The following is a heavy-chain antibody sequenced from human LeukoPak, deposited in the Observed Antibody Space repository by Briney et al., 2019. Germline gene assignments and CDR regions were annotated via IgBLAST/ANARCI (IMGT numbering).Heavy chain of an antibody. J-gene: IGHJ4*02. CDR1: GGTFSSYA. CDR2: IIPIFGTA. Sequence: GASVKVSCTASGGTFSSYAISWVRQAPGQGLEWMGGIIPIFGTANYAQKFQGRVTITADESTSTAYMELSSLRSEDTAVYYCARGPALLALSFDYWGQGTLVTVSS. D-gene: IGHD2-15*01. V-gene: IGHV1-69*13. CDR3: ARGPALLALSFDY.